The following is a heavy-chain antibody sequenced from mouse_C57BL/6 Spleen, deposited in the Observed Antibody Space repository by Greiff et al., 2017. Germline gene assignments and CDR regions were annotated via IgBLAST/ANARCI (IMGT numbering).Heavy chain of an antibody. CDR3: ARWGLTQPYFDD. CDR2: INPSNGGT. Sequence: QVQLQQSGTELVKPGASVKLSCKASGYTFTSYWMHWVKQRPGQGLEWIGNINPSNGGTNYNEKFKSKATLTVDKSSSTAYMQLSSLTSEDSAVYYCARWGLTQPYFDDWGQGTTLTVSS. V-gene: IGHV1-53*01. D-gene: IGHD3-1*01. CDR1: GYTFTSYW. J-gene: IGHJ2*01.